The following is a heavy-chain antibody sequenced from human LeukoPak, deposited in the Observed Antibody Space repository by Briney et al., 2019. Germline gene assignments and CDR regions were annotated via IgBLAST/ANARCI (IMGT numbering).Heavy chain of an antibody. V-gene: IGHV3-74*01. D-gene: IGHD6-13*01. J-gene: IGHJ4*02. CDR1: GFTFSNYW. Sequence: PGGSLRLSCAASGFTFSNYWMHWVRQAPGKGLVWVSRINSDGSSTNYSDSVKGRFAISRDNAKNTLHLQMNSLRAEDTAVYYCARAKRGSGSSPDYWGQGTLVTVSS. CDR2: INSDGSST. CDR3: ARAKRGSGSSPDY.